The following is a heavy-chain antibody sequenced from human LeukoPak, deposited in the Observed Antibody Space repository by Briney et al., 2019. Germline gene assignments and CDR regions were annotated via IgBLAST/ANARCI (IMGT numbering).Heavy chain of an antibody. J-gene: IGHJ6*03. CDR2: IIPIFGTA. CDR3: EKCIADLHYYSYYMDV. Sequence: GCSVKVSCKASGGTFSSYAISWLRQAPGQGLEWMGAIIPIFGTANYAQKFQGRVTITADESTSTAYMELSSLRSEDTAVYYCEKCIADLHYYSYYMDVWGKRTTVTVSS. CDR1: GGTFSSYA. V-gene: IGHV1-69*01. D-gene: IGHD6-13*01.